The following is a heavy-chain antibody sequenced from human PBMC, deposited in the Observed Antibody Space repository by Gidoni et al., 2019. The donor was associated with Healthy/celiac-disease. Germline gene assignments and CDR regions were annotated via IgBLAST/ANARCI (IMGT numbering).Heavy chain of an antibody. CDR2: IIPIFGTA. CDR3: ARGYDFWSGYSGFDY. CDR1: GGTFSSYA. J-gene: IGHJ4*02. Sequence: QVQLVQSGAEVKKPGSSVKVSCKASGGTFSSYAISWGRQAPGQGLEWMGGIIPIFGTANYAQKFQGRVTIPADKSTSTAYMELSSLRSEDTAVYYCARGYDFWSGYSGFDYWGQGTLVTVSS. V-gene: IGHV1-69*06. D-gene: IGHD3-3*01.